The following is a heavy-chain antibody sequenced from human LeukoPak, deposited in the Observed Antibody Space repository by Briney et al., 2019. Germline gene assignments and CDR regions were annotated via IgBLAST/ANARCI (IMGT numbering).Heavy chain of an antibody. CDR2: IIPIFGTA. Sequence: ASVKVSCKASGYTFTSYGISWVRQAPGQGLEWMGGIIPIFGTANYAQKFQGRVTITADKSTSTAYMELSSLRSEDTAVYYCASRDSSGYLRRAFDIWGQGTMVTVSS. J-gene: IGHJ3*02. CDR3: ASRDSSGYLRRAFDI. CDR1: GYTFTSYG. V-gene: IGHV1-69*06. D-gene: IGHD3-22*01.